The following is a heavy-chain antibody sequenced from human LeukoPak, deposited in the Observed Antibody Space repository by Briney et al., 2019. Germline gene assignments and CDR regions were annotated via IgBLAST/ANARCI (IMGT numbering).Heavy chain of an antibody. CDR2: ISSSGSTI. J-gene: IGHJ4*02. CDR1: GFTFSSYE. CDR3: ARDRSTKYSCDY. V-gene: IGHV3-48*03. Sequence: PGGSLRLSCAASGFTFSSYEMNWVRQAPGKGLEWVSYISSSGSTIYYADSVKGRFTISRDNAKNSLYLQMSSLRTEDTAVYYCARDRSTKYSCDYWGQGTLVSVSS. D-gene: IGHD2-2*01.